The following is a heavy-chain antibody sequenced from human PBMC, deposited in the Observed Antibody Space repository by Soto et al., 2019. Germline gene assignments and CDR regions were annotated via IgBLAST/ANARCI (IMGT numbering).Heavy chain of an antibody. Sequence: ETLSLTCTVSGGSISSYYWSWIRHPPGKGLEWIGYIYYSGSTNYNPSLKSRVTISVDTSKNQFSLKLSSVTAADTAVYYCARGLLDDYIWGSYRPARPYYFDYWGQGTLVTVSS. CDR2: IYYSGST. D-gene: IGHD3-16*02. J-gene: IGHJ4*02. CDR1: GGSISSYY. V-gene: IGHV4-59*08. CDR3: ARGLLDDYIWGSYRPARPYYFDY.